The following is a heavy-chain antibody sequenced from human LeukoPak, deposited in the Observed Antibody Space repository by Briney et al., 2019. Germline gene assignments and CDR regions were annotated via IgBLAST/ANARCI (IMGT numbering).Heavy chain of an antibody. J-gene: IGHJ4*02. D-gene: IGHD5-18*01. V-gene: IGHV5-51*01. CDR1: GYSFTSHW. Sequence: NPGESLKISCKGSGYSFTSHWIGWVRQMPGKGLEWVGIIYPGDSDTRYSPSFQGQVTISADKSIRNAYLQWSSLKASDTAIYYCARGSSAYTYGFDYWGQGTLVTVSS. CDR2: IYPGDSDT. CDR3: ARGSSAYTYGFDY.